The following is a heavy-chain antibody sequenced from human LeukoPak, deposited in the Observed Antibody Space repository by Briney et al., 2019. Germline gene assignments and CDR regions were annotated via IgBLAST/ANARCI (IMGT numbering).Heavy chain of an antibody. Sequence: GGSLRLSCAASGFIFDDYAMYWVRQAPGKGLEWVSGISRNSGNIDYADSVKGRFTISRDNAKNSLYLQMNSLRAEDTAVYYCARGGTRDSSPDYWGQGTLVTVSS. CDR1: GFIFDDYA. V-gene: IGHV3-9*01. CDR3: ARGGTRDSSPDY. CDR2: ISRNSGNI. J-gene: IGHJ4*02. D-gene: IGHD6-13*01.